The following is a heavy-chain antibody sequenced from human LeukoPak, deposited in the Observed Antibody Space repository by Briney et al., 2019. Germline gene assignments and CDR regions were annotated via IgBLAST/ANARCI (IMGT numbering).Heavy chain of an antibody. CDR2: ISSDGGLE. V-gene: IGHV3-30-3*01. CDR1: GFTFSSYA. J-gene: IGHJ4*02. Sequence: PGRSLRLSCAASGFTFSSYAMHWVRQAPGKGLEWLAVISSDGGLEYYADSVKGRITISRDNSKNTLYLQMNSLRPEDTAVYYCARDPVPAAARHFDYWGQGTLVTVSS. CDR3: ARDPVPAAARHFDY. D-gene: IGHD2-2*01.